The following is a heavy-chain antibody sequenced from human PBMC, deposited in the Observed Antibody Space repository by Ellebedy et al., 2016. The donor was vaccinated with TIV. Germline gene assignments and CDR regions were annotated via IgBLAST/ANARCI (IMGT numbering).Heavy chain of an antibody. V-gene: IGHV3-20*04. CDR2: INWNGGST. Sequence: PGGSLRLSCAASGFTFSSYAMSWVRQAPGKGLEWVSGINWNGGSTGYADSVKGRFTISRDNAKNSLYLQMNSLRAEDTALYYCARDQAEYVDSSDWYFDLWGRGTLVTVSS. CDR3: ARDQAEYVDSSDWYFDL. D-gene: IGHD4-17*01. CDR1: GFTFSSYA. J-gene: IGHJ2*01.